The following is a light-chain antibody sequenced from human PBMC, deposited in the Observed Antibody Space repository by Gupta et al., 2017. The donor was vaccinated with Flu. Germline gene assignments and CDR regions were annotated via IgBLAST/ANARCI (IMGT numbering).Light chain of an antibody. J-gene: IGKJ4*01. CDR1: QDISNY. V-gene: IGKV1-33*01. CDR3: QQYDNLPLT. CDR2: DAS. Sequence: DIQMPQSPSSLPASVGDRVTITCQASQDISNYLNWYQQKPGKAPKLLIYDASNLETGVPSRSSGSGSGTDFTFTISSLQPEDIATYYCQQYDNLPLTFGGGTKVEIK.